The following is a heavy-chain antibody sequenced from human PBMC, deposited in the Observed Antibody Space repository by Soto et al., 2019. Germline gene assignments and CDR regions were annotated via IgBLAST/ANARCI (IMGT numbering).Heavy chain of an antibody. V-gene: IGHV3-30*18. Sequence: GGSLRLSCAASGFTFSSYGMHWVRQAPGKGLEWVAVISYDGSNKYYADSVKGRFTISRDNSKNTLYLQMNSLRAEDTAVYYCAKDVAESGSYNYFDYWGQGTLVTVSS. CDR3: AKDVAESGSYNYFDY. CDR2: ISYDGSNK. J-gene: IGHJ4*02. CDR1: GFTFSSYG. D-gene: IGHD1-26*01.